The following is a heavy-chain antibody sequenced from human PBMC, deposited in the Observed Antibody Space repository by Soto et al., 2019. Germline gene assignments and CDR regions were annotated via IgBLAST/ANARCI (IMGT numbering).Heavy chain of an antibody. CDR1: GFTFSSYW. CDR2: INSDGSST. Sequence: EVQLVESGGALVQPGGSLRLSCAASGFTFSSYWWHWVRQAPGRGLVGVSRINSDGSSTSYADSVKGRFTISRDNAKNTLYLQMNSLRAEDTAVYYCARTSLVVAAATREDYWGQGTLVTVSS. D-gene: IGHD2-15*01. J-gene: IGHJ4*02. CDR3: ARTSLVVAAATREDY. V-gene: IGHV3-74*01.